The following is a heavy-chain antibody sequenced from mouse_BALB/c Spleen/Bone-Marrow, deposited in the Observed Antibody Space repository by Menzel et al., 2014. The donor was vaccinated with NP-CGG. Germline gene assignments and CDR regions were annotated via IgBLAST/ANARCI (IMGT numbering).Heavy chain of an antibody. J-gene: IGHJ3*01. CDR3: ARRAARATGFAY. Sequence: VQLQQSGAELVKPGASVKLSCTASGFNIKDTYMHWVKQRPEQGLEWIGRIDPANGNTKYDPKFQGKATITADTSSNTAYLQLSSLTSEDTAVYYCARRAARATGFAYWGQGTLATVSA. V-gene: IGHV14-3*02. CDR2: IDPANGNT. CDR1: GFNIKDTY. D-gene: IGHD3-1*01.